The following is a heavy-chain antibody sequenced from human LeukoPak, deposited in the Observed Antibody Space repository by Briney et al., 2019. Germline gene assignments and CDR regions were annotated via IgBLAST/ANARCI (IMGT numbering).Heavy chain of an antibody. V-gene: IGHV1-2*06. CDR1: GYTFTSNY. Sequence: GASVKVSCKASGYTFTSNYIHWVRQAPGQGLEWMGRIDPNSGGTNYAQKFQGRVTMTRDTSISTAYMELSRPRSDDTAVYYCARGYSYGHYFDYWGQGTLVTVSS. CDR3: ARGYSYGHYFDY. J-gene: IGHJ4*02. D-gene: IGHD5-18*01. CDR2: IDPNSGGT.